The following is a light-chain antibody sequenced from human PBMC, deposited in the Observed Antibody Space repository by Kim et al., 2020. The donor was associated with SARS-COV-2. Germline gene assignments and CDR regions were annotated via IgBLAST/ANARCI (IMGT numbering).Light chain of an antibody. J-gene: IGKJ4*01. CDR2: DAS. CDR1: SGGSSY. CDR3: QQRSNSPST. Sequence: SPPGQRPPPSGGASSGGSSYLAWYQQRPGQAPRLLIYDASTRATGIPARCSGSGSGTDFTLTISRLEPEDFAVYYCQQRSNSPSTFGGGTPGEIK. V-gene: IGKV3D-11*01.